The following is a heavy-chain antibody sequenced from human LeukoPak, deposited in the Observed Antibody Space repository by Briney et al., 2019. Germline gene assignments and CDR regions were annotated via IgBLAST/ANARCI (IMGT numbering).Heavy chain of an antibody. Sequence: GGSLRLSCAASGFTFSSYSMNWVRQAPGKGLEWVSSISSSSSYIYYADSVKGRFTISRDNAKNSLYLQMNSLRAEDTAVYYCARDSYYYGSGSYYNGGGLDWFDPWGQGTLVTVSS. CDR2: ISSSSSYI. CDR3: ARDSYYYGSGSYYNGGGLDWFDP. CDR1: GFTFSSYS. J-gene: IGHJ5*02. V-gene: IGHV3-21*01. D-gene: IGHD3-10*01.